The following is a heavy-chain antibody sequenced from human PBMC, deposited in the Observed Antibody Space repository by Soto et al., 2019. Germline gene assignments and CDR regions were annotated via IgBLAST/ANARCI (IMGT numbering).Heavy chain of an antibody. D-gene: IGHD1-1*01. J-gene: IGHJ6*02. CDR1: GGTFSSYA. Sequence: QVQLVQSGAEVKKPGSSVKVSCKASGGTFSSYAISWVRQAPGQGLEWMGGTIPIFGTANYAQKFQGRVTITADKSTSTAYMELSSLRSEDTAVYYCASSWNDPSYYYCYGMDVWGQGTTVTVSS. V-gene: IGHV1-69*06. CDR3: ASSWNDPSYYYCYGMDV. CDR2: TIPIFGTA.